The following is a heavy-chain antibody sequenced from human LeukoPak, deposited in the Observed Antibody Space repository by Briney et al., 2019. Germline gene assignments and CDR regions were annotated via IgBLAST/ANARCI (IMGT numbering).Heavy chain of an antibody. CDR2: IYYSGST. CDR3: ARSRSGWGSYYNQAFDY. D-gene: IGHD3-10*01. CDR1: GDSISSDDFY. V-gene: IGHV4-61*08. Sequence: SQTLSLTCTVSGDSISSDDFYWSWIRQPPGKGLEWIGHIYYSGSTNYNPSLKSRVTISVDTSKNQFSVKLSSVTTADTAVYYCARSRSGWGSYYNQAFDYWGQGTLVTVSS. J-gene: IGHJ4*02.